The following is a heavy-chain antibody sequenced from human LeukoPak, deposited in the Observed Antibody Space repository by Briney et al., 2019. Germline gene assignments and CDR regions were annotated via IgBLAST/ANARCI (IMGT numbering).Heavy chain of an antibody. V-gene: IGHV4-34*01. CDR1: GGSFSGYY. J-gene: IGHJ6*03. CDR2: INHSGST. Sequence: PSETLSLTCAVYGGSFSGYYWSWIRQPPGKGLEWIGEINHSGSTNYNPSLKSRVPISVDTSKNQFSLKLSSVTAADTAVYYCARGLEYSSSSGVYYYMDVWGKGTTVTVSS. CDR3: ARGLEYSSSSGVYYYMDV. D-gene: IGHD6-6*01.